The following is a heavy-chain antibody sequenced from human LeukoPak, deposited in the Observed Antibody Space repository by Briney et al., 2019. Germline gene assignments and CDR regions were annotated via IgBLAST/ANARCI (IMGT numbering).Heavy chain of an antibody. D-gene: IGHD3-10*01. Sequence: EASVKVSCKASGGTFSSYAISWVRQAPGQGLEWMGGIIPIFGTANYAQKFQGRVTITADESTSTAYMELSSLRSEDTAVYYCARDRGLNYYGSGGWYFDYWGQGTLVTVSS. J-gene: IGHJ4*02. CDR2: IIPIFGTA. V-gene: IGHV1-69*13. CDR1: GGTFSSYA. CDR3: ARDRGLNYYGSGGWYFDY.